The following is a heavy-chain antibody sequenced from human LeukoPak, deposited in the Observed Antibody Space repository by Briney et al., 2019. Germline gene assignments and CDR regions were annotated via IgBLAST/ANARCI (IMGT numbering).Heavy chain of an antibody. CDR3: ARDQYDTWSRRGNFDS. CDR2: IANDGRDK. V-gene: IGHV3-30*03. J-gene: IGHJ5*01. Sequence: PGGSLRLSCAASGFTFSSYGMHWVRQAPGKGLEWVAVIANDGRDKKYADSVKGRFTISRDNAKDSLFLQMNSLRAEDTAVFYCARDQYDTWSRRGNFDSWGQGTLVIVSS. CDR1: GFTFSSYG. D-gene: IGHD3/OR15-3a*01.